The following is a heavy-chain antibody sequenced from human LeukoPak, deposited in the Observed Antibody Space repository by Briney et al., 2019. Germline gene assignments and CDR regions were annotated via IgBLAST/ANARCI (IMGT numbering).Heavy chain of an antibody. J-gene: IGHJ4*02. CDR2: INPSGGST. Sequence: GASVKVSCKASGYTFTSYYMHWVRQAPGQGLEWMGIINPSGGSTSYAQKFQGRVTMTRDTSTSTVYMELSSLRSEDTAVYYCARALSKVPFGGLHFDYWGQGTLVTVSS. CDR1: GYTFTSYY. D-gene: IGHD3-10*01. V-gene: IGHV1-46*01. CDR3: ARALSKVPFGGLHFDY.